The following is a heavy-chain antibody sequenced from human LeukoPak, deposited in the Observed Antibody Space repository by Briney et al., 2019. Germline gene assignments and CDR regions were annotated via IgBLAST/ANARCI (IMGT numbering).Heavy chain of an antibody. Sequence: KSGGSLRLSCAASGFTFSDYYMSWIRQAPGKGLEWVSYISSSSSYTNYADSVKGRFTISRDNAKNSLYLQMNSLRDEDTAVYYCARDLTYNYEISDYGWGQGTLVTVSS. J-gene: IGHJ4*02. CDR2: ISSSSSYT. V-gene: IGHV3-11*06. D-gene: IGHD3-22*01. CDR1: GFTFSDYY. CDR3: ARDLTYNYEISDYG.